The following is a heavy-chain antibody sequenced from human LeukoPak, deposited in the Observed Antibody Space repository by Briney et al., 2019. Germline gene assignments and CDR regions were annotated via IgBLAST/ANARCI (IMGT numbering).Heavy chain of an antibody. CDR1: GFTFSSYG. J-gene: IGHJ3*02. CDR2: IWYGGSNK. Sequence: PGGSLRLSCAASGFTFSSYGMHWVRQAPGKGLEWVAVIWYGGSNKYYADSVKGRFTISRDNSKNTLYLQMNSLRAEDTAVYYCAKGGNDYCSSTSCFANYDAFDIWGQGTMVTVSS. D-gene: IGHD2-2*01. CDR3: AKGGNDYCSSTSCFANYDAFDI. V-gene: IGHV3-30*02.